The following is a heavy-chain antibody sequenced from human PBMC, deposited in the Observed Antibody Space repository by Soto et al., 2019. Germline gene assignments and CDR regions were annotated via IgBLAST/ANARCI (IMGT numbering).Heavy chain of an antibody. CDR1: GYTFTNNA. V-gene: IGHV1-3*04. Sequence: ASVKVSCKASGYTFTNNAMHWVRQAPAQRLEWMGWINTATGNTKYSRKFLGRISLTRDTSATTVYMELSCLTSTDTAVYYCARDILFANRFAPWAQGTLVPSSS. CDR3: ARDILFANRFAP. CDR2: INTATGNT. J-gene: IGHJ5*02.